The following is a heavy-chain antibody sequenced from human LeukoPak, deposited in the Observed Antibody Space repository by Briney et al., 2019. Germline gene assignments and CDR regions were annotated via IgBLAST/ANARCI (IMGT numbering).Heavy chain of an antibody. D-gene: IGHD3-10*01. CDR3: ASRAGSYYNG. J-gene: IGHJ4*02. V-gene: IGHV4-61*08. CDR1: GGSISSGGYY. Sequence: PSQTLSFTCTVSGGSISSGGYYWSWIRQPPGKGLEWIGDIYYSGSTNYNPSLKSRVTISIDTSKNQFSLKLTSVTAADTAVYYCASRAGSYYNGWGQGTLVIVSS. CDR2: IYYSGST.